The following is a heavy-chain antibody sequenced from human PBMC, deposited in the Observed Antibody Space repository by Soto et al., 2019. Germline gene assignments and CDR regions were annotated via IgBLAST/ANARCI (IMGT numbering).Heavy chain of an antibody. Sequence: QVQLRESGPGLVKSSETLSLTCTVSGGSISTYYWSWVRQPPGKGLEWIGYIYYSGTATYNPSLMSRVTISVDTSKNQFSLRLSSVTASDTAVYYCARGDGIQLVSLAGRYYYHKMDVWGQGTTVTVYS. V-gene: IGHV4-59*01. CDR3: ARGDGIQLVSLAGRYYYHKMDV. J-gene: IGHJ6*02. CDR2: IYYSGTA. CDR1: GGSISTYY. D-gene: IGHD1-1*01.